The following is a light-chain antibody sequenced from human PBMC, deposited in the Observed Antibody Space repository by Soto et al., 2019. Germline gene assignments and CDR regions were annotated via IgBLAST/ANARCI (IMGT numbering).Light chain of an antibody. CDR3: QQAAPFPLT. Sequence: DIQMTQSPSSVSASVGDRVIITCRASQAFANLLAWYQQKRGKAPKLLIYGISTLQGGGHSRFSGREAGTEFTLTIRSVQPEDAATYYCQQAAPFPLTFGGGTEVEIK. CDR1: QAFANL. CDR2: GIS. V-gene: IGKV1-12*01. J-gene: IGKJ4*01.